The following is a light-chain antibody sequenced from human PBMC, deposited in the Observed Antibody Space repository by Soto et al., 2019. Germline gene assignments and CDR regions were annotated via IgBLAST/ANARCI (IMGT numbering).Light chain of an antibody. V-gene: IGKV3-20*01. J-gene: IGKJ1*01. CDR2: GAS. CDR3: QQHGSSPTWT. CDR1: QSVSSSY. Sequence: EIVLPQSPGTLPLSPGESAPLSCRASQSVSSSYLAWYQQKPGQAPRLLIYGASSRATGIPDRFSGSGSGTDFTLTIRRLEPEDLAVYYCQQHGSSPTWTVGQGTKVDIK.